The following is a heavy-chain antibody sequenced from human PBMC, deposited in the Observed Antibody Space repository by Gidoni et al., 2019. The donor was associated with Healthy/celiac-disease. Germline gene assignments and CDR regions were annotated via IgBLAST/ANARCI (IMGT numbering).Heavy chain of an antibody. J-gene: IGHJ2*01. D-gene: IGHD6-19*01. Sequence: QLQLQESGPGLVKPSETLSLTCTVSGGSISSSSYYWGWIRQPPGKGLEWIGSIYYSGSTYYNPSLKSRVTISVDTSKNQFSLKLSSVTAADTAVYYCARHLSDGDKTGYSSGWWYFDLWGRGTLVTVSS. V-gene: IGHV4-39*01. CDR3: ARHLSDGDKTGYSSGWWYFDL. CDR2: IYYSGST. CDR1: GGSISSSSYY.